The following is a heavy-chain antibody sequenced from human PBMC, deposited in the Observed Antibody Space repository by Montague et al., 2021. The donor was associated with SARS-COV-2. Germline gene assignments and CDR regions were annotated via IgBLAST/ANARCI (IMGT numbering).Heavy chain of an antibody. D-gene: IGHD3-22*01. Sequence: SETLSLTCTVSGDSISDDTYKWGWIRQPPGKGLEFIASVSSRGRTYYNPSLQSRVTLSVDTSKNEISLKVTSVTAADTSVFYCARMTISGWTSYDLYGLDFWGPGTMVTVSS. CDR1: GDSISDDTYK. CDR3: ARMTISGWTSYDLYGLDF. J-gene: IGHJ6*02. V-gene: IGHV4-39*01. CDR2: VSSRGRT.